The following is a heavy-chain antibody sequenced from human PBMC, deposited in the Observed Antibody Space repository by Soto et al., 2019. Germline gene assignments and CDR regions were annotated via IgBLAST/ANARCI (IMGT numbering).Heavy chain of an antibody. CDR2: INSDGSST. J-gene: IGHJ6*02. D-gene: IGHD6-19*01. V-gene: IGHV3-74*01. CDR1: GFTSSSYW. CDR3: ARELSSSSIYGMDV. Sequence: TGGSLRLSCAASGFTSSSYWMHWVRQAPGKGLVWVSRINSDGSSTSYADSVKGRFTISRDNAKNTLYLQMNSLRAEDTAVYYCARELSSSSIYGMDVWGQGTTVTVSS.